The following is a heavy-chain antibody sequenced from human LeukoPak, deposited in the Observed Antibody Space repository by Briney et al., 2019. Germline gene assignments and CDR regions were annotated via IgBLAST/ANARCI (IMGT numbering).Heavy chain of an antibody. J-gene: IGHJ3*02. CDR3: ARGSYDSSGYYDDFDI. D-gene: IGHD3-22*01. V-gene: IGHV4-4*07. CDR2: IYTSGST. Sequence: PSETLSLTCTVSGGSISSYYWSWIRQPAGKRLEWIGRIYTSGSTNYNPSLKSRVTMSVDTSKNQFSLKLSSVTAADTAVYYGARGSYDSSGYYDDFDIWGQGTMVTVSS. CDR1: GGSISSYY.